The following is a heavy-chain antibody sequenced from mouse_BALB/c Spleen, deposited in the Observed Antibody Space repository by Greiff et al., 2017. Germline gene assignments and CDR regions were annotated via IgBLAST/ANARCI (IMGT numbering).Heavy chain of an antibody. D-gene: IGHD4-1*01. CDR3: TSNWDGGYFDV. CDR2: IDPETGGT. CDR1: GYTFTDYE. Sequence: VQLQQSGAELVRPGASVTLSCKASGYTFTDYEMHWVKQTPVHGLEWIGAIDPETGGTAYNQKFKGKATLTADKSSSTAYMELRSLTSEDSAVYYCTSNWDGGYFDVWGAGTTVTVSS. V-gene: IGHV1-15*01. J-gene: IGHJ1*01.